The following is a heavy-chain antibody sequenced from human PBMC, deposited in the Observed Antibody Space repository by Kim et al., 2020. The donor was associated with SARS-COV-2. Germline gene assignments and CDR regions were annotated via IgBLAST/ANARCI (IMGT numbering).Heavy chain of an antibody. CDR3: ANYGSGSYYMSYYYYGMDV. J-gene: IGHJ6*02. V-gene: IGHV3-23*01. Sequence: GGSLRLSCAASGFTFSSYAMSWVRQAPGKGLEWVSAISGSGGSTYYADSVKGRFTISRDTSKNTLYLQMNSLRAEDTAVYYGANYGSGSYYMSYYYYGMDVWGQGTTVTVSS. CDR1: GFTFSSYA. D-gene: IGHD3-10*01. CDR2: ISGSGGST.